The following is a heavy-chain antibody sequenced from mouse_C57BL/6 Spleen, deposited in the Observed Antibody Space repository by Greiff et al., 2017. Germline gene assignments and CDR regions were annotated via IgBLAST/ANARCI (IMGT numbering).Heavy chain of an antibody. D-gene: IGHD2-4*01. Sequence: QVQLQQPGAELVRPGTSVTLSCKASGYTFTSYWMHWVRQRPGQGLEWIGVIDPSDSYTNYNQKFKGKATLTVDTSSSTAYMQLSSLTSEDSAVYYCAIPIYYDYDGFAYWGQGTLVTVSA. J-gene: IGHJ3*01. V-gene: IGHV1-59*01. CDR1: GYTFTSYW. CDR3: AIPIYYDYDGFAY. CDR2: IDPSDSYT.